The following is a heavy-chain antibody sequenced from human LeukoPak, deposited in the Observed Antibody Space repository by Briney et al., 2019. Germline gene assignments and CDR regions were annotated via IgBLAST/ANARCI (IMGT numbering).Heavy chain of an antibody. CDR1: GFTFSSYS. J-gene: IGHJ4*02. CDR2: ISSSSSYI. CDR3: ARDRVGVSAYDSLFDY. V-gene: IGHV3-21*01. Sequence: GGSLRLSCAASGFTFSSYSMNWVRQAPGKGLEWVSSISSSSSYIYYADSVKGRFTISRDNAKNSLYLQMNSLRAEDTAVYYCARDRVGVSAYDSLFDYWGQGTLVTVSS. D-gene: IGHD5-12*01.